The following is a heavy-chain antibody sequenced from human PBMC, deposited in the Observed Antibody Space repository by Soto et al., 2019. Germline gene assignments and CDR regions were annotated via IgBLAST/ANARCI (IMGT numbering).Heavy chain of an antibody. CDR2: IYTAGSA. D-gene: IGHD6-13*01. V-gene: IGHV3-66*01. J-gene: IGHJ4*02. CDR3: ARVHSSSYHCFNY. CDR1: GFTVSNYH. Sequence: PGGSLRLSCAASGFTVSNYHMNWVRRAPGKGLEWVSVIYTAGSADFADSVKGRFSISRDDSKNTLYLQMSSLRAEDTAVYYCARVHSSSYHCFNYWGQGTLVTVPS.